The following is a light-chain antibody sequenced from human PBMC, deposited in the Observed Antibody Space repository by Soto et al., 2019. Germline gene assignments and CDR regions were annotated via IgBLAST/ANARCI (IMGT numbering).Light chain of an antibody. CDR1: QSIGNW. J-gene: IGKJ1*01. Sequence: DIQMTQSPSTLSSSVGDRVTITSRASQSIGNWLAWYQQKPGQAPKLLIYDASSLQSGVPSRFSGSGSGTEFTLTISSLQPDDFATYYCQQYNGFRTFGQGTKVEIK. CDR3: QQYNGFRT. V-gene: IGKV1-5*01. CDR2: DAS.